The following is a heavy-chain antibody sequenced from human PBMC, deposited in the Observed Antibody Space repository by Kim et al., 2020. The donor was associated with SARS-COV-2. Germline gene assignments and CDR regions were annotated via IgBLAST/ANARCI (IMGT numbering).Heavy chain of an antibody. Sequence: AQKFQGRVTMTRDTSTSTVYMELSSLRSEDTAVYYCARSFASSGWYIVNYWGQGTLVTVSS. J-gene: IGHJ4*02. CDR3: ARSFASSGWYIVNY. D-gene: IGHD6-19*01. V-gene: IGHV1-46*01.